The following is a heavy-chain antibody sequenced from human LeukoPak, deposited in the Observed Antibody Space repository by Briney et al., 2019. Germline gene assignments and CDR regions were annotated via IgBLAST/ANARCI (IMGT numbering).Heavy chain of an antibody. CDR2: IWYGGSNK. V-gene: IGHV3-33*08. D-gene: IGHD2-2*01. Sequence: GGSLRLSCAASGFTFSSYGMHWVRQAPGKGLEWVAVIWYGGSNKYYADSVKGRFTISRDNAKNSLYLQMNSLRAEDTAVYYCARDYPPDIVVVPNWFDPWGQGTLVTVSS. CDR1: GFTFSSYG. CDR3: ARDYPPDIVVVPNWFDP. J-gene: IGHJ5*02.